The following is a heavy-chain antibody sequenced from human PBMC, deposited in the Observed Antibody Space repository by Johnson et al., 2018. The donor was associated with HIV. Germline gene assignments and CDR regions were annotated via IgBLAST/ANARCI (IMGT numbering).Heavy chain of an antibody. V-gene: IGHV3-43D*03. CDR3: AKGSPYTSSWLDALDI. CDR2: ISWDGGTT. Sequence: VQLVESGGGLVQPGGSLRLSCAASGFTFDDYAMHWVRQAPGKGLEWVSLISWDGGTTYYADSVRGRFTISRDNRKNSLYLQLNSLRAEDTALYYCAKGSPYTSSWLDALDIWGQGTMVTVSS. CDR1: GFTFDDYA. D-gene: IGHD6-13*01. J-gene: IGHJ3*02.